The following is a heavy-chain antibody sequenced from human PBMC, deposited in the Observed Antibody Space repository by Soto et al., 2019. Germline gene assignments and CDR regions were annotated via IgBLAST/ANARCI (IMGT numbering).Heavy chain of an antibody. D-gene: IGHD6-13*01. V-gene: IGHV5-51*01. CDR2: IYPGDSDT. Sequence: PGESLKISCKGSGYSFTSYWIGWVRQMPGKGLEWMGIIYPGDSDTRYSPSFQGQVTISADKSISTAYLQWSSLKASDTAMYYCARTSAAGKYYYGMDIWGQGTTVTVSS. CDR3: ARTSAAGKYYYGMDI. CDR1: GYSFTSYW. J-gene: IGHJ6*02.